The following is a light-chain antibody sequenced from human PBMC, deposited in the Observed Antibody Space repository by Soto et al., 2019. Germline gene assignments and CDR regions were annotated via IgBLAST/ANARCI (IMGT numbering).Light chain of an antibody. CDR2: DVI. J-gene: IGLJ1*01. CDR1: SSDVGTYTY. CDR3: CSCAGSYSYF. Sequence: QSVLTQPRSVSGSPGQSVTISCTGTSSDVGTYTYVSWYQQHPGKAPKLIIYDVIKRPSGVPDRFSGSKSGNTASLTISGLQAEYEADYYRCSCAGSYSYFFGTGTKVPGL. V-gene: IGLV2-11*01.